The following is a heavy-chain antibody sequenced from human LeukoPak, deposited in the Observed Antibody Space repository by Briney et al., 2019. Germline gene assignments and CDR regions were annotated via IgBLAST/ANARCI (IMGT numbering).Heavy chain of an antibody. CDR2: VFYSGVT. D-gene: IGHD5-12*01. Sequence: SSETLSLTCVVSSFSISNGFYWVWIRQPPGKGLEWIGNVFYSGVTYYNPSLMSRVTTSVDTSKNQFSLKLNSVTAADTAVYYCARDRGGRTGYASGDFDFWGQGVLVTVSS. J-gene: IGHJ4*02. V-gene: IGHV4-38-2*02. CDR1: SFSISNGFY. CDR3: ARDRGGRTGYASGDFDF.